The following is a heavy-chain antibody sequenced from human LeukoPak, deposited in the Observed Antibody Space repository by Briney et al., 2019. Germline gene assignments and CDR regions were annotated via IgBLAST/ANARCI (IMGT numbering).Heavy chain of an antibody. CDR3: ARALVAGRYDP. CDR2: IYSGGST. J-gene: IGHJ5*02. CDR1: GFTCSSNY. V-gene: IGHV3-66*01. Sequence: GGSLRLSCAASGFTCSSNYMSWVRQAPGKGLEWVSVIYSGGSTYYADSVKGRFTISRDNSKNTLYLQMNSLRAEDTAVYYCARALVAGRYDPWGQGTLVTVSS. D-gene: IGHD6-6*01.